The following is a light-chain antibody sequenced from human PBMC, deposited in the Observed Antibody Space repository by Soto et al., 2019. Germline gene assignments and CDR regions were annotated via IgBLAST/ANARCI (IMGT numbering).Light chain of an antibody. J-gene: IGKJ3*01. CDR2: AAS. CDR1: ESVTIW. CDR3: QQANSCPRT. Sequence: QRTQAPSSLSASVRDRVTISFRAGESVTIWLAWYQQKPGQAPKLLIYAASSLPSGVPSRFSGSGSGTDFTLTISKLQPEDFATYYCQQANSCPRTFGPGTKVDIK. V-gene: IGKV1-12*01.